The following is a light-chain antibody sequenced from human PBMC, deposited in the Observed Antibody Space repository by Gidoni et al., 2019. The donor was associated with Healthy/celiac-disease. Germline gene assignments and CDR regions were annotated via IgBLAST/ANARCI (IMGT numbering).Light chain of an antibody. Sequence: ELVSPPSPGTLSLSPGERATLSCRASQSVSSSYLAWYQQKPGQAPRLLIYGAYSRATGIPDRFSGSGSGTDFTITISRLEPEDFAVYYCQQYGSPWTFGQGTKVEIK. CDR2: GAY. CDR3: QQYGSPWT. CDR1: QSVSSSY. V-gene: IGKV3-20*01. J-gene: IGKJ1*01.